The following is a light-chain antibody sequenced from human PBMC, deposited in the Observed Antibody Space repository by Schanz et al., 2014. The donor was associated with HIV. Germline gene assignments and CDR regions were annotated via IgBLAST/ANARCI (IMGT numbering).Light chain of an antibody. CDR3: QQLNSFPYT. J-gene: IGKJ2*01. CDR1: QDISTY. V-gene: IGKV1-9*01. Sequence: DIQLSQSPSFLSASVGDRVTVTCRASQDISTYLAWYQQKPGKAPNLLIYAASTLHTGVPLRFSGSGSWTDFTLTINGLQPDDFATYYCQQLNSFPYTFGQGTMLEI. CDR2: AAS.